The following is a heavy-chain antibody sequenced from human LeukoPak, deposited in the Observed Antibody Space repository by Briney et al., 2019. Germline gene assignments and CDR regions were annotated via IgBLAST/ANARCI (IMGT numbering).Heavy chain of an antibody. J-gene: IGHJ4*02. D-gene: IGHD2-2*01. Sequence: SVKVSCKAPGFTFTSSAMQWVRQARGQRLEWIGWIVVGSGNTNYAQKFQERVTITRDMSTSTAYMELSSLRSEDTAVYYCAADYCSSTSCYPGYWGQGTLVTVSS. CDR3: AADYCSSTSCYPGY. CDR2: IVVGSGNT. V-gene: IGHV1-58*02. CDR1: GFTFTSSA.